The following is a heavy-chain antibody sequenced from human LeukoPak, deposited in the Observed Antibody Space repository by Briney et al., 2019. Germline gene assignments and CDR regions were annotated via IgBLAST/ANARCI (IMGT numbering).Heavy chain of an antibody. J-gene: IGHJ4*02. CDR2: IHDSRST. D-gene: IGHD3/OR15-3a*01. Sequence: SETLSLICNVSGASISDYYWSWIRQPPGKGLEWIGDIHDSRSTNYNPSLKSRVTISLDTPKKQFSLKLNFVTAADTAVYYCARGPTASDLDGTGYWGQGTLVTVSS. CDR1: GASISDYY. CDR3: ARGPTASDLDGTGY. V-gene: IGHV4-59*01.